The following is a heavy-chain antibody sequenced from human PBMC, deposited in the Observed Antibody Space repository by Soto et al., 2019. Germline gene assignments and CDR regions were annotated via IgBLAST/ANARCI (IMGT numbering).Heavy chain of an antibody. Sequence: QVQLQESGPGLVKPSETLSLTCTVSGGSISSYYWSWIRQPPGKGLEWIGYIYYSGSTNYNPSLKSRVPISVDTSKNQFSLKLSSVTAADTAVYYCARDVGYCSGGSCYSFGYWGQGTLVTVSS. CDR1: GGSISSYY. J-gene: IGHJ4*02. V-gene: IGHV4-59*01. CDR3: ARDVGYCSGGSCYSFGY. D-gene: IGHD2-15*01. CDR2: IYYSGST.